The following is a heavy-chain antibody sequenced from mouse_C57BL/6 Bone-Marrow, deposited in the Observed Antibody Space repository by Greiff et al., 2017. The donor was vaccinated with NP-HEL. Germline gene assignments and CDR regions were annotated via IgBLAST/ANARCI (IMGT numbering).Heavy chain of an antibody. CDR3: ATLYYDYDRAWFAY. CDR2: IWTGGGT. V-gene: IGHV2-9-1*01. CDR1: GFSLTSYA. D-gene: IGHD2-4*01. Sequence: VKLMESGPGLVAPSQSLSITCTVSGFSLTSYAISWVRQPPGKGLEWLGVIWTGGGTNYNSALKSRLSISKDNSKSQVFLKMNSLQTDDTARYYCATLYYDYDRAWFAYWGQGTLVTVSA. J-gene: IGHJ3*01.